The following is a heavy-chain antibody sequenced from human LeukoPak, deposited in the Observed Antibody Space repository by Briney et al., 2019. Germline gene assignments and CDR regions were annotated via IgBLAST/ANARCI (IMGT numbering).Heavy chain of an antibody. CDR1: GFTFSSYE. CDR3: ARDRRGHD. J-gene: IGHJ4*02. D-gene: IGHD3-10*01. V-gene: IGHV3-48*03. Sequence: GGSLRLSCAASGFTFSSYEMNWVRQAPGNGLEWVSYISSSGSTMFYADSVKGRFTISRDNAKNSLYLQMNSLRDADTAVYYCARDRRGHDWGQGTLVTVSS. CDR2: ISSSGSTM.